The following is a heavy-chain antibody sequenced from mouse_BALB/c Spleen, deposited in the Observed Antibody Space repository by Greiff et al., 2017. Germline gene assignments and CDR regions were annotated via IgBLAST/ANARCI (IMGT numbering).Heavy chain of an antibody. CDR2: IWSGGST. CDR1: GFSLTSYG. J-gene: IGHJ4*01. Sequence: VKLMESGPGLVQPSQSLSITCTVSGFSLTSYGVHWVRQSPGKGLEWLGVIWSGGSTDYNAAFISRLSISKDNSKSQVFFKMNSLQANDTAIYYCARNGHYGYAMDYWGQGTSVTVSS. CDR3: ARNGHYGYAMDY. D-gene: IGHD1-1*01. V-gene: IGHV2-2*02.